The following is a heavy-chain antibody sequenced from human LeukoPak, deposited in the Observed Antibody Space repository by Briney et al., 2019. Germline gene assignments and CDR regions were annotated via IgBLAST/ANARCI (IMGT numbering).Heavy chain of an antibody. J-gene: IGHJ4*02. CDR3: ATSHYDFWSGYQAYYFDC. CDR2: IYYSGST. V-gene: IGHV4-39*01. D-gene: IGHD3-3*01. CDR1: GGSISSNRYY. Sequence: SETLSLTCIVSGGSISSNRYYWGWIRQPPGRGLEWIGSIYYSGSTYYNPSLKSRVTTSVDTPKNQFSLKLSSVTAADTAVYYCATSHYDFWSGYQAYYFDCWGQGTLVTVSS.